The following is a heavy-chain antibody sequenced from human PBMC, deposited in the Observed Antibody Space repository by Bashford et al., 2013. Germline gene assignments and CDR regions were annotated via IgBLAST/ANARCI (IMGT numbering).Heavy chain of an antibody. CDR1: GGSINSGGYY. CDR2: IYYSEIT. V-gene: IGHV4-31*03. CDR3: ARVVRGSCSGGRCLVQAFHI. D-gene: IGHD2-15*01. Sequence: SETLSLTCTVSGGSINSGGYYWTWVRQHPGKGLEWIGYIYYSEITYYNPSLRSRLSISLETSKNQFSLKLSSVTAADTAVYYCARVVRGSCSGGRCLVQAFHIWGQG. J-gene: IGHJ3*02.